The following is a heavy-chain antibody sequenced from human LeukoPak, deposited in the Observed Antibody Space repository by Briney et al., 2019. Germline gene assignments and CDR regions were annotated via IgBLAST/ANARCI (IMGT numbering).Heavy chain of an antibody. Sequence: GGPLTLSCTASGGTFSSYDKHWVRHAPGKGLEWVALISSDGNDKLYGDSVKRRFTISRDDSKSTLYLQMNSLRAEDTAVYYCTTKVIRGNSGDDYDDWGQGTLVTVSS. CDR3: TTKVIRGNSGDDYDD. CDR1: GGTFSSYD. CDR2: ISSDGNDK. J-gene: IGHJ4*02. D-gene: IGHD5-12*01. V-gene: IGHV3-30*03.